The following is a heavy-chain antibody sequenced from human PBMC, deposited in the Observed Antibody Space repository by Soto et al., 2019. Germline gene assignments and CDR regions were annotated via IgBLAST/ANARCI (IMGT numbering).Heavy chain of an antibody. V-gene: IGHV3-30*04. CDR1: GFTFSDYT. CDR3: ARGGGNQLGDCYDN. D-gene: IGHD2-21*02. J-gene: IGHJ4*02. Sequence: QVQLVESGGGVVQPGRSLRLSCAASGFTFSDYTMHWVRQAPGKGLQWVELIYYDGSKTYYAASVKGRFTVSRDNSNNTLYLETNSLRAEDTGVYYCARGGGNQLGDCYDNWGQGTLVTVSS. CDR2: IYYDGSKT.